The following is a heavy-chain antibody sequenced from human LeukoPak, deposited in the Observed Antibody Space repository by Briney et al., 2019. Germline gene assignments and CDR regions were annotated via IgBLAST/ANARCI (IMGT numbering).Heavy chain of an antibody. CDR1: GFTFSSYA. D-gene: IGHD6-19*01. Sequence: PGGSLRLSCAASGFTFSSYAMSWVRQAPGKGLEWVAVISSDGSDNYYADSVKGRFTISRDNSKNTLYLQMNSLRAEDTAVYYCARASYSSGWYGTPNFDYWGQGTPVTVSS. CDR3: ARASYSSGWYGTPNFDY. CDR2: ISSDGSDN. J-gene: IGHJ4*02. V-gene: IGHV3-30*04.